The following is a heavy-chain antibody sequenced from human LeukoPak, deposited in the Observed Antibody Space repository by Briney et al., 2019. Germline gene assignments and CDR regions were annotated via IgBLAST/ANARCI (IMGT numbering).Heavy chain of an antibody. CDR1: GGSISSGSYY. J-gene: IGHJ4*02. D-gene: IGHD5-18*01. CDR3: ARVGIQNPLGPGIDY. CDR2: IYTSGST. V-gene: IGHV4-61*02. Sequence: SETLSLTCTVSGGSISSGSYYWSWIRQPAGKGLEWIGRIYTSGSTNYNPSLKSRVTISVDTSKNQFSLKLSSVTAADTAVYYCARVGIQNPLGPGIDYWGQGTLVTVSS.